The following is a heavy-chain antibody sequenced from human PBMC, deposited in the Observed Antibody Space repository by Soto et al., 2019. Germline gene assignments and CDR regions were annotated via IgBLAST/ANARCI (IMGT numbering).Heavy chain of an antibody. Sequence: PLEILSLTCTVSGDSIINGSYYWTWIRQHPGKGLEWIGHVHYSGTIYYNPSLRSRVTMSVDTSKNQVSLELSSVTVADTAVYYCVRGADRYKCGFWGQGTLVTVSS. D-gene: IGHD2-21*02. V-gene: IGHV4-31*03. CDR2: VHYSGTI. CDR3: VRGADRYKCGF. J-gene: IGHJ4*02. CDR1: GDSIINGSYY.